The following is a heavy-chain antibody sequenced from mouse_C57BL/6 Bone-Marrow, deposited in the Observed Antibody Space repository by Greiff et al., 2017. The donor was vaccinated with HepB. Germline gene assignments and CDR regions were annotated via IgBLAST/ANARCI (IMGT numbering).Heavy chain of an antibody. CDR1: GFTFSDYY. CDR3: ARVTGTNYAMDY. V-gene: IGHV5-16*01. Sequence: EVQGVESAGGLVQPGSSMKLSCTASGFTFSDYYMAWVRQVPEKGLEWVANINYDGSSTYYLDSLKSRFIISRDNAKNILYLQMSSLKSEDTATYYCARVTGTNYAMDYWGQGTSVTVSS. J-gene: IGHJ4*01. CDR2: INYDGSST. D-gene: IGHD4-1*01.